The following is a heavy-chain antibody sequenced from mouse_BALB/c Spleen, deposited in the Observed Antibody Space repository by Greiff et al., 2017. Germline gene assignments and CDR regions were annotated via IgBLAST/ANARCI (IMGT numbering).Heavy chain of an antibody. D-gene: IGHD2-3*01. J-gene: IGHJ2*01. CDR3: ARVYDYFDY. V-gene: IGHV1-14*01. CDR1: GYTFTSYV. CDR2: INPYNDGT. Sequence: LVESGPELVKPGASVKMSCKASGYTFTSYVMHWVKQKPGQGLEWIGYINPYNDGTKYNEKFKGKATLTSDKSSSTAYMELSSLTSEDSAVDYCARVYDYFDYWGQGTTLTVSS.